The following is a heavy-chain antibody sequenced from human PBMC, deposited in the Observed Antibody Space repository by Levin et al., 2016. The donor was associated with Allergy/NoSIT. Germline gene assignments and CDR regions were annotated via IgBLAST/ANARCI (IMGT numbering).Heavy chain of an antibody. CDR2: IYTSGST. D-gene: IGHD4-17*01. J-gene: IGHJ2*01. CDR3: ARRTTVTTYSGWYFDL. V-gene: IGHV4-4*07. Sequence: WIRQPPGKGLEWIGRIYTSGSTNYNPSLKSRVTMSVDTSKNQFSLKLSSVTAADTAVYYCARRTTVTTYSGWYFDLWGRGTLVTVSS.